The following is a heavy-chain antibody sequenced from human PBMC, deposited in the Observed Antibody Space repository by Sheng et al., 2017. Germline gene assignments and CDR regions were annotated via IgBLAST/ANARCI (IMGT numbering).Heavy chain of an antibody. D-gene: IGHD2-2*01. CDR3: ARGRAVVVVPTASDY. CDR2: ITISSSYV. J-gene: IGHJ4*02. CDR1: GFTFSSYG. Sequence: EVHLVESGGGLVQPGGSLRLSCAASGFTFSSYGMNWVRQAPGKGLEWVSSITISSSYVYYADSVKGRFTISRDNAKNSLYLQMNSLRAEDTAVYYCARGRAVVVVPTASDYWGQGNPGSPSPQ. V-gene: IGHV3-21*01.